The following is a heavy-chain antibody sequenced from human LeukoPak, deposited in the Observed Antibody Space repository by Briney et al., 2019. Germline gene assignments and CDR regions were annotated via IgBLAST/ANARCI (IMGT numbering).Heavy chain of an antibody. J-gene: IGHJ5*02. CDR2: IHNSGGT. D-gene: IGHD3-10*01. Sequence: SETLSLTCTVSGGSISSSGYYWGWIRQPPGKGLEWTGSIHNSGGTYYNPSLNSRVTITVDASKNYFSLKLSSVTAADSAVYYCARRTGSHLPNWFDPWGQGTLVTVSS. CDR1: GGSISSSGYY. V-gene: IGHV4-39*02. CDR3: ARRTGSHLPNWFDP.